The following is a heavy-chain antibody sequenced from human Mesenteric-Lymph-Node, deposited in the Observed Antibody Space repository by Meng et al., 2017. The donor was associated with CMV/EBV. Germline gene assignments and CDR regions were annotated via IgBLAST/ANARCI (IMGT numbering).Heavy chain of an antibody. Sequence: SETLSLTCTISGDYISAYFWTWIREVPGKGLEWIGHVHVSRGTNYNPSLKSRVTISVDTSKNQFSLKLSSVTAADTAVYYCARDTSSGSAFDIWGQGTMVTVSS. CDR2: VHVSRGT. CDR1: GDYISAYF. D-gene: IGHD1-1*01. J-gene: IGHJ3*02. CDR3: ARDTSSGSAFDI. V-gene: IGHV4-59*01.